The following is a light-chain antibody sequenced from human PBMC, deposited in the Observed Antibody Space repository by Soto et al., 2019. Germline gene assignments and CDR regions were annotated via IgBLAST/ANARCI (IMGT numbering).Light chain of an antibody. J-gene: IGKJ2*01. CDR1: QDVSQW. Sequence: DIHMTQSPSTLSASVGDRITITCRASQDVSQWLAWYQHKPGKAPKLLIYKASTLESGVSSRFSGRGSGTAFTLTIRDLQPDDFATYYCQQYSSDLNTFGQGTKLEIK. CDR3: QQYSSDLNT. CDR2: KAS. V-gene: IGKV1-5*03.